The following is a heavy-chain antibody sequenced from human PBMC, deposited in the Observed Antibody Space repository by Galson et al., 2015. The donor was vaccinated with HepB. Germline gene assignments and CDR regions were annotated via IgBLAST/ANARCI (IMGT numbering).Heavy chain of an antibody. D-gene: IGHD3-9*01. V-gene: IGHV3-48*01. Sequence: SLRLSCAASGFTFSSYSMNWVRQAPGKGLEWVSYISSSSSTIYYADSVKGRFTISRDNAKNSLYLQMNSLRAEDTAVYYCARVGRDYDILTGYYKRSYGMEVWGQGTTVTVSS. CDR1: GFTFSSYS. CDR2: ISSSSSTI. J-gene: IGHJ6*02. CDR3: ARVGRDYDILTGYYKRSYGMEV.